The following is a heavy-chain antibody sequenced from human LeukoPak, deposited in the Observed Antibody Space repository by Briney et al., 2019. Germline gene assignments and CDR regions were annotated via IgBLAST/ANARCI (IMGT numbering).Heavy chain of an antibody. Sequence: SVKVSCKASGGTFSSYAISWVRQAPGQGLEWMGGIIPIFGTANYAQKFRGRVTITTDESTSTAYMELSSLRSEDTAVYYCARDPYYDSSGSTFDDAFDIWGQGTMVTVSS. D-gene: IGHD3-22*01. CDR1: GGTFSSYA. J-gene: IGHJ3*02. CDR3: ARDPYYDSSGSTFDDAFDI. V-gene: IGHV1-69*05. CDR2: IIPIFGTA.